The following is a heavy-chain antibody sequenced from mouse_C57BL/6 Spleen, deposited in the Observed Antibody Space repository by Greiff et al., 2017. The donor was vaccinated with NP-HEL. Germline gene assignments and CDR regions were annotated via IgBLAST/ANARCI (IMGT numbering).Heavy chain of an antibody. CDR2: IWTGGGT. CDR1: GFSLTSYA. CDR3: ARERGYGNYVFFDY. V-gene: IGHV2-9-1*01. D-gene: IGHD2-10*02. Sequence: VKLMESGPGLVAPSQSLSITCTVSGFSLTSYAISWVRQPPGKGLEWLGVIWTGGGTNYNSALKSRLSISKDNSKSQVFLKMNSLQTDDTARYYCARERGYGNYVFFDYWGQGTTLTVSS. J-gene: IGHJ2*01.